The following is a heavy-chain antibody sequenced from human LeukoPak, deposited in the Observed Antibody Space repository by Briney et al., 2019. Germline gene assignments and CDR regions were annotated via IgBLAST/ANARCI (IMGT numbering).Heavy chain of an antibody. CDR2: INPNSGGT. D-gene: IGHD4-23*01. CDR3: ARDLTLYGGNSLD. V-gene: IGHV1-2*02. CDR1: GYTFTGYY. J-gene: IGHJ4*02. Sequence: ASVKVSCKASGYTFTGYYMHWVRQAPGQGLEWMGWINPNSGGTNYAQKFQGRVTMIRDTSISTAYMELSRLRSDDTAVYYCARDLTLYGGNSLDWGQGTLVTVSS.